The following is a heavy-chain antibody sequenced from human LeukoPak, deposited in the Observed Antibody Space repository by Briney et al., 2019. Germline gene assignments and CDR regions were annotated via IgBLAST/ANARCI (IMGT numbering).Heavy chain of an antibody. CDR3: ARGGTVTNFGY. V-gene: IGHV4-59*01. Sequence: SETLSLTCTVSGGSITNYYWSWIRQPPGKGLGWIGYVYSSGNTNYNPSLKSRVTISLDTSKNQFSLKLSSATAADTAVYYCARGGTVTNFGYWGQGTLVTVSS. D-gene: IGHD4-17*01. CDR1: GGSITNYY. CDR2: VYSSGNT. J-gene: IGHJ4*02.